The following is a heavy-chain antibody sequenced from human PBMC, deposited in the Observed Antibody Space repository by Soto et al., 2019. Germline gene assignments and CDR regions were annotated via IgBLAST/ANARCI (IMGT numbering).Heavy chain of an antibody. CDR1: GFTFSSYA. D-gene: IGHD1-26*01. CDR2: ISYDGSNK. Sequence: LRLSCAASGFTFSSYAMHWVRQAPGKGLEWVAVISYDGSNKYYADSVKGRFTISRDNSKNTLYLQMNSLRAEDTAVYYCARSGSYFYYYYYGMDVWGQGTTVTVSS. V-gene: IGHV3-30-3*01. CDR3: ARSGSYFYYYYYGMDV. J-gene: IGHJ6*02.